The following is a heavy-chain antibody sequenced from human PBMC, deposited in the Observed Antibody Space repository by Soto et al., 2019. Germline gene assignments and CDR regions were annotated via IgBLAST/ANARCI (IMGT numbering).Heavy chain of an antibody. CDR1: GFTFSSYS. V-gene: IGHV3-21*01. CDR3: ARAGRGGYNWDY. J-gene: IGHJ4*02. Sequence: EVQLVESGGGLVKPGGSLRLSCATSGFTFSSYSMNWVRQAPGKGLEWVSSISSSTGYIYYADSVKGRFTISRDNAKNSLYLQMNSLRAEDTAVYYCARAGRGGYNWDYWGQGTLVTVSS. CDR2: ISSSTGYI. D-gene: IGHD5-12*01.